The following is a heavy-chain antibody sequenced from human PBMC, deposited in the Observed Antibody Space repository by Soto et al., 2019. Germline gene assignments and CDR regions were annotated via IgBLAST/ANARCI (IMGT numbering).Heavy chain of an antibody. J-gene: IGHJ6*02. CDR2: IYYCGST. V-gene: IGHV4-59*01. CDR3: ARVIGGYDYYYYYGMDV. CDR1: GGSISSYY. Sequence: SATLSLTCTVSGGSISSYYWSWIRQPPGKGLEWIGYIYYCGSTNYNPSLKSRVTISVDRSKNQFSLKLSSVTAADTAVYYCARVIGGYDYYYYYGMDVWGQGTTVTVSS. D-gene: IGHD5-12*01.